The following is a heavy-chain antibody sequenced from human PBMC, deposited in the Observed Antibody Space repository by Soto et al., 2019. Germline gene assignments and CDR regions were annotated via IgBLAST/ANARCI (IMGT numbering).Heavy chain of an antibody. V-gene: IGHV3-23*01. Sequence: VGSLRLSCTASGFSFSTHAMSWVRQAPGKGLEWVSSISSGGTTTFYAASVEGRFTISRDKSKNTLYLQMNSLRADDTAVYYCAREGGSIGGWFGRKFDSWGQGTQVTVSS. J-gene: IGHJ4*02. D-gene: IGHD6-19*01. CDR1: GFSFSTHA. CDR2: ISSGGTTT. CDR3: AREGGSIGGWFGRKFDS.